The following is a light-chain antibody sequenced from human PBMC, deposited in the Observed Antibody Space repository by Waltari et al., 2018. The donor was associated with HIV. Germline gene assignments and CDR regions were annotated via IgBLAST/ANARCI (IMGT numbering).Light chain of an antibody. Sequence: QSALTQPASVSGSPGQSITIFCSGTNADIGGHDYVSWYQVVPGQAPRLVIFDVNRRPSGISHRFSGSKSGYTASLMIFGLQPEDEANYFCSSYMKGGTYVFGTGTKV. CDR1: NADIGGHDY. CDR3: SSYMKGGTYV. CDR2: DVN. J-gene: IGLJ1*01. V-gene: IGLV2-14*03.